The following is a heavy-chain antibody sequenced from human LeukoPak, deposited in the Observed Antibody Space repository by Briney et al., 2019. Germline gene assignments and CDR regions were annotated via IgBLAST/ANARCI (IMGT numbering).Heavy chain of an antibody. CDR1: GFTFSSYD. V-gene: IGHV3-21*01. CDR3: ARGTLGAWGW. J-gene: IGHJ4*02. Sequence: GGSPRLSCAASGFTFSSYDMNWVRQAPGKGLEWVSSISSSSNYIHYADSVKGRFTISRDNAKNSLYLQMNSLRAEDTAVYFCARGTLGAWGWWGQGTLVTVS. CDR2: ISSSSNYI. D-gene: IGHD6-19*01.